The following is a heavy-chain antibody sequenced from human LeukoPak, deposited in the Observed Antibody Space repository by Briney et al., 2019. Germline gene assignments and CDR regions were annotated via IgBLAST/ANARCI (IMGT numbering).Heavy chain of an antibody. J-gene: IGHJ3*02. CDR2: IYTSGST. CDR1: GGSISSYY. Sequence: PSETLSLTCTVSGGSISSYYWSWIRQPAGKGLEWIGRIYTSGSTNYNPSLKSRVTMSVDTSKNQFSLKLSSVTAADTAVYYCAREDDTVWYGYQAFDIWGQGTMVTVSS. D-gene: IGHD4-17*01. V-gene: IGHV4-4*07. CDR3: AREDDTVWYGYQAFDI.